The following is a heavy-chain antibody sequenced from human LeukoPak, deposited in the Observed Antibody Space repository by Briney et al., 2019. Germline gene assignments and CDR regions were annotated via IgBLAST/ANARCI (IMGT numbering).Heavy chain of an antibody. Sequence: SVKVSCKASGGTFSSYAISWVRQAPGQGLEWMGGIIPIFGTANYAQKFQGRVTITADKSTSTAYMELSSLRSEDTAVYYCARDRGGYSYGYLPNYYYYYMDVWGKGTTVTVSS. CDR1: GGTFSSYA. V-gene: IGHV1-69*06. CDR3: ARDRGGYSYGYLPNYYYYYMDV. D-gene: IGHD5-18*01. J-gene: IGHJ6*03. CDR2: IIPIFGTA.